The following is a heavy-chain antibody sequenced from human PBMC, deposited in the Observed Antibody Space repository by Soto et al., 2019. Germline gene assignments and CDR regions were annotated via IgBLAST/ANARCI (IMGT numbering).Heavy chain of an antibody. J-gene: IGHJ6*02. V-gene: IGHV1-2*04. CDR3: ARDGNDFWSGFTSGNYYYGMDV. D-gene: IGHD3-3*01. Sequence: ASVKVSCKASGYTFTGYYMHWVRQAPGQGLEWMGWINPNSGGTNYAQKFQGWVTMTRDTSISTAYMELSRLRSDDTAVYYCARDGNDFWSGFTSGNYYYGMDVWGQGTTVTVSS. CDR2: INPNSGGT. CDR1: GYTFTGYY.